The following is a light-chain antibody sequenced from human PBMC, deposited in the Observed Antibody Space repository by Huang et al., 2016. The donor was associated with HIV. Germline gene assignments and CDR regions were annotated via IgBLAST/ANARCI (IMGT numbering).Light chain of an antibody. CDR1: QAISNS. CDR2: GAS. CDR3: QQYFSTPRT. Sequence: DIQMTQSPSSLSASVGDNVSITCRASQAISNSLVWYQQQTGKAPKLLLYGASRLESGVSYRFSGRGSGTDYTLTISSRQPEDFATYYCQQYFSTPRTFGQGTKVEIK. V-gene: IGKV1-NL1*01. J-gene: IGKJ1*01.